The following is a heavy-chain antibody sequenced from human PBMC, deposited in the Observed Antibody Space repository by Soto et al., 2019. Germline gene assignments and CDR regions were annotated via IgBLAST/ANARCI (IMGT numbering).Heavy chain of an antibody. Sequence: SETLSLTCAVYGGSFSGYYWTWIRQPPGEGLEWIGEINHSGTINFNPSLKSRLTISLDTSKKHFSLKLSSVTDADTAAYYCARADRTLVTSYSLDVWGQGTTVTVSS. CDR2: INHSGTI. J-gene: IGHJ6*02. V-gene: IGHV4-34*01. CDR3: ARADRTLVTSYSLDV. D-gene: IGHD2-21*02. CDR1: GGSFSGYY.